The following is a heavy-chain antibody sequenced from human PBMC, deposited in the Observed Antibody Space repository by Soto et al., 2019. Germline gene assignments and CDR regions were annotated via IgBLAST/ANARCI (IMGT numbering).Heavy chain of an antibody. J-gene: IGHJ4*02. CDR3: ARDHLWAFDY. D-gene: IGHD3-3*02. V-gene: IGHV3-48*02. CDR1: GFSFSVYS. CDR2: INGRDGAI. Sequence: GGSLRLSCAASGFSFSVYSMNWVRQAPGKGLEWVSYINGRDGAINYVDSVKGRFTISIDIAKNSLYLQMNSLRDEDTAVYFCARDHLWAFDYWGQGVLVTVSS.